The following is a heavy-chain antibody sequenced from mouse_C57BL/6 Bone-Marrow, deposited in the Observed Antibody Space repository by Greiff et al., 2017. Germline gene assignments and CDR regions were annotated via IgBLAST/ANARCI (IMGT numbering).Heavy chain of an antibody. CDR2: ILPGRGST. J-gene: IGHJ1*03. CDR3: AKELIYYYGSSYFYWYFDV. Sequence: LVESGAELMKPGASVKLSCKAPGYTFTGYWIEWVKQRPGHGLAWIGEILPGRGSTNYNEKFKGKAKFTADSSSNTAYMPHSSLTTEDSALYYCAKELIYYYGSSYFYWYFDVWGTGTTVTVSS. CDR1: GYTFTGYW. V-gene: IGHV1-9*01. D-gene: IGHD1-1*01.